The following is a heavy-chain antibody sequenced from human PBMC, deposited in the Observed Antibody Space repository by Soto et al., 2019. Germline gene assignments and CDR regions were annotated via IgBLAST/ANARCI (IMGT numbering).Heavy chain of an antibody. CDR1: GFSISNGFH. Sequence: PSETLSLTCVVSGFSISNGFHWGWIRQPPGKGLEWIGSVFHSGSTSYNPSLKSRVTMSVDTSKNQFSLRLSSVTAADTAIYYCARDHYHSDVQAWSQGTLVTVSS. CDR2: VFHSGST. J-gene: IGHJ5*02. CDR3: ARDHYHSDVQA. D-gene: IGHD3-22*01. V-gene: IGHV4-38-2*02.